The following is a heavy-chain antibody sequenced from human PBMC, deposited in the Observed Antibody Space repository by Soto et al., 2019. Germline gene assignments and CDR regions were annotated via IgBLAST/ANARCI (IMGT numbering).Heavy chain of an antibody. Sequence: GESLKISCKGSGYSFTSYWIGWVRQMPGKGLEWMGIIYPGDSDTRYSPSFQGQVTISADKSISTAYLQWSSLKASDTAMYYCARQVVVVPAAMRPPGMDVWGQGTTVTVSS. J-gene: IGHJ6*02. CDR1: GYSFTSYW. CDR3: ARQVVVVPAAMRPPGMDV. CDR2: IYPGDSDT. D-gene: IGHD2-2*01. V-gene: IGHV5-51*01.